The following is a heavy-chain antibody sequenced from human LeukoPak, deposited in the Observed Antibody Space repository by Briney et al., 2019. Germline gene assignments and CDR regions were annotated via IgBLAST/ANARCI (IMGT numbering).Heavy chain of an antibody. J-gene: IGHJ4*02. CDR3: ARGVEYYDSSGYYDY. CDR1: GFTFSSYS. CDR2: ISSSSSYI. Sequence: GGSLRLSCAASGFTFSSYSMNWVRQAPGKGLEWVSSISSSSSYIYYADSVKDRFTISRDNAKNSLYLQMNSLRAEDTAVYYCARGVEYYDSSGYYDYWGQGTLVTVSS. V-gene: IGHV3-21*01. D-gene: IGHD3-22*01.